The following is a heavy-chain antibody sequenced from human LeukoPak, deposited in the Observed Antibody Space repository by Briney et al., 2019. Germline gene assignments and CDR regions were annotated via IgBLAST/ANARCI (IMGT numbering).Heavy chain of an antibody. D-gene: IGHD5-18*01. V-gene: IGHV5-51*01. J-gene: IGHJ4*02. CDR1: GDSFSSFW. CDR2: IYPSDSET. Sequence: HGESLKISCKGSGDSFSSFWIGWVRQMPGKGLEWMGIIYPSDSETRYSPAFQGQVTISVDKSISTAYLHWNSLKASDTAMYYCARQRYSYGSVDYWGQGTLVTVYS. CDR3: ARQRYSYGSVDY.